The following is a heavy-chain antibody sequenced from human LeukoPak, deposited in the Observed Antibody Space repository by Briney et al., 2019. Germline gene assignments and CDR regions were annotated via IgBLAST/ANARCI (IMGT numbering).Heavy chain of an antibody. J-gene: IGHJ4*02. CDR3: AKEIAYCGGDCYSLDY. V-gene: IGHV3-30*18. CDR2: ISYDGSNK. Sequence: GGSLRLSCAASGFTFDDYAMHWVRQAPGKGLEWVAVISYDGSNKYYADSVKGRFTISRDNSKNTLYLQMNSLRAEDTAVYYCAKEIAYCGGDCYSLDYWGQGTLVTVSS. CDR1: GFTFDDYA. D-gene: IGHD2-21*02.